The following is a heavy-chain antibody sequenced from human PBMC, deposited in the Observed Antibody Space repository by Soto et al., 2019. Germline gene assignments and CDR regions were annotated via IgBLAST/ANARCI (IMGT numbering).Heavy chain of an antibody. D-gene: IGHD2-21*02. J-gene: IGHJ5*02. V-gene: IGHV1-18*01. Sequence: QVELVESGAEVKKPGASVKVSCKASGYTFTSYGISWVRQAPGQGLEWMGWISAYNGNTNYAQKLQGRVTMTTDTSTSTAYMELRSLRSDDTAVYYCARDKGAYCGGDCYSTWFDPWGQGTLVTVSS. CDR2: ISAYNGNT. CDR3: ARDKGAYCGGDCYSTWFDP. CDR1: GYTFTSYG.